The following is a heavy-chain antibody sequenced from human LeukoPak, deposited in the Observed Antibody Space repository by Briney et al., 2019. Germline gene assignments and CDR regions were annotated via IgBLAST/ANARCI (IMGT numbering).Heavy chain of an antibody. CDR1: GYTFSSYG. CDR3: GRALLGGSDIYTPFSY. D-gene: IGHD3-10*01. CDR2: ISAYNGNT. J-gene: IGHJ4*02. V-gene: IGHV1-18*04. Sequence: ASVKVSCKASGYTFSSYGVTWVRQAPGQGLEWMGWISAYNGNTNYAQKLQGRVTMTTDTSTSTAYMELRSLRSDDTAVYYCGRALLGGSDIYTPFSYWGQGTLVTVSS.